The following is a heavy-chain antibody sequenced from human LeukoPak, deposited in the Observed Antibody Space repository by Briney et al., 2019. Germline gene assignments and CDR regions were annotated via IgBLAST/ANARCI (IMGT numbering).Heavy chain of an antibody. Sequence: PSETLSLTCTVSGGSISSYYWSWIRQPAAKGLEWIGRIYTSGSTSYNPSLKSRVTMSVDTSKNQFSLKLSSVTAADTALHYYARVVYSSGWYVDWFDPWGQGTLVTVSS. CDR3: ARVVYSSGWYVDWFDP. J-gene: IGHJ5*02. CDR1: GGSISSYY. CDR2: IYTSGST. V-gene: IGHV4-4*07. D-gene: IGHD6-19*01.